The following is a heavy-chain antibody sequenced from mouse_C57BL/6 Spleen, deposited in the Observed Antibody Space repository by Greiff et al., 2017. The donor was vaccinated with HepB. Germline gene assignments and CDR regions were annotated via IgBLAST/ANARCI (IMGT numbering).Heavy chain of an antibody. CDR3: ARGFYYYGSRYYFDY. CDR2: IYPGSGNT. D-gene: IGHD1-1*01. Sequence: QVQLQQSGAELVRPGASVKLSCKASGYTFTDYYINWVKQRPGQGLEWIARIYPGSGNTYYNEKFKGKATLTAEKSSSTAYMQLSSLTSEDSAVYFCARGFYYYGSRYYFDYWGQGTTLTVSS. J-gene: IGHJ2*01. V-gene: IGHV1-76*01. CDR1: GYTFTDYY.